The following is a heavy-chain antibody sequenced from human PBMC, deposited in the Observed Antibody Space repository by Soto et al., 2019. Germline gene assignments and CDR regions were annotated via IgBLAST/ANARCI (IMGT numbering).Heavy chain of an antibody. D-gene: IGHD3-22*01. Sequence: PWGSLRLSCAASGFTFSSYAMSWVRQAPGKGLEWVSAISGSGGSTYYADSVKGRFTISRDNSKNTLYLQMNSLRAEDTAVYYCAKDPPASYYYDSSGYLWGQGTMVTVSS. J-gene: IGHJ3*01. CDR3: AKDPPASYYYDSSGYL. V-gene: IGHV3-23*01. CDR2: ISGSGGST. CDR1: GFTFSSYA.